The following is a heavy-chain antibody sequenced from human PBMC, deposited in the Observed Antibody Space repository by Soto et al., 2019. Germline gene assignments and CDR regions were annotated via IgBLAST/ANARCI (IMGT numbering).Heavy chain of an antibody. CDR3: TRAPSDDKIDY. CDR2: IYDRGNT. V-gene: IGHV4-30-4*01. D-gene: IGHD1-1*01. Sequence: QVQLQESGPGLVKPSQTLSLTCSVSGGSMNVGYYVWSWIRKPPGNGLEWIGHIYDRGNTYNNPSPQTRDTTSIDPSKKQFSLHLTSVTAADTAVHYCTRAPSDDKIDYWGQGTLVTVSS. J-gene: IGHJ4*02. CDR1: GGSMNVGYYV.